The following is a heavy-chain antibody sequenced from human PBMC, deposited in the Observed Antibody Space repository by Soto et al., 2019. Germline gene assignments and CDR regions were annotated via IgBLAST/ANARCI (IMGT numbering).Heavy chain of an antibody. D-gene: IGHD1-1*01. CDR1: GGSISSYY. J-gene: IGHJ6*03. CDR2: IYYSGST. CDR3: ARGTTYYYDYYMDV. V-gene: IGHV4-59*01. Sequence: QVQLQESGPGLVKPSETLSLTCTVSGGSISSYYWSWIRQPPGKGLEWIGYIYYSGSTNYNPSLKSRVTISVDTSKNQFSLKLSSVTAADTAVYYCARGTTYYYDYYMDVWGKGTTVTVSS.